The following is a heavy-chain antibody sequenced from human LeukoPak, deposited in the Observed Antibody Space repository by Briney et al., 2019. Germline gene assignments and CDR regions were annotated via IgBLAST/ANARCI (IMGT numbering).Heavy chain of an antibody. CDR2: IKPNSGDT. CDR3: ARADSVPAGDYHYCYMDV. CDR1: GFTLTDY. Sequence: VASVTVSCKASGFTLTDYIHWVRQDPRQGLQWMGWIKPNSGDTDYAQKFQGRVTMTRDTSISTVYVELSSLRSDDTAVYYCARADSVPAGDYHYCYMDVWGKGTTVTVSS. V-gene: IGHV1-2*02. D-gene: IGHD2-2*01. J-gene: IGHJ6*03.